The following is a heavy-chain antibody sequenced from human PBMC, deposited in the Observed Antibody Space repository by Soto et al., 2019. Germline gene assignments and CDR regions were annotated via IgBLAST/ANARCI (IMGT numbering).Heavy chain of an antibody. D-gene: IGHD2-2*01. V-gene: IGHV1-18*01. J-gene: IGHJ3*02. CDR2: ISAYNGNT. Sequence: GPSVKVSCKASGYTFTSYGISWVRQAPGQGLEWMGWISAYNGNTNYAQKLQGRVTMTTDTSTSTAYMELRSLRSDDTAVYYCAREWLFVVVPAATDLYDAFDIWGQGTMVTVSS. CDR1: GYTFTSYG. CDR3: AREWLFVVVPAATDLYDAFDI.